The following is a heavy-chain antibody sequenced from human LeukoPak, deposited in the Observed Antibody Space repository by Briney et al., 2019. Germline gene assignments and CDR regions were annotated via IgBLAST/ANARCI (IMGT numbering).Heavy chain of an antibody. CDR3: AKDMSFDGDYGMDV. J-gene: IGHJ6*02. CDR2: ISWNGGSI. Sequence: PGGSLRLSCAASGFTFDDYAMHWVRQGPGKGLEWVSGISWNGGSIGYVGYVKGRFTISRDNAKNSLYLQMNSLRAEDTAVYYCAKDMSFDGDYGMDVWGQGTTVTVSS. D-gene: IGHD3/OR15-3a*01. V-gene: IGHV3-9*01. CDR1: GFTFDDYA.